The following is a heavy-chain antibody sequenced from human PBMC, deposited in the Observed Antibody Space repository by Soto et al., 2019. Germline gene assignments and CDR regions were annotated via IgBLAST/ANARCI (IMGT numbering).Heavy chain of an antibody. D-gene: IGHD3-3*01. Sequence: SGTLSLTCTVSGGSISSYYWSWIRQPPGKGLEWIGYIYYSGSTNYNPSLKSRVTISVDTSKNQFSLKLSSVTAADTAVYYCARGRYDFWSGYYTVDYYYMDVWGKGTTVTSP. V-gene: IGHV4-59*01. J-gene: IGHJ6*03. CDR1: GGSISSYY. CDR3: ARGRYDFWSGYYTVDYYYMDV. CDR2: IYYSGST.